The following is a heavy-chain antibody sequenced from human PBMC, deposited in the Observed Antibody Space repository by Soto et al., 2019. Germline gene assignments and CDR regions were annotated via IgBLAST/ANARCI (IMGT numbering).Heavy chain of an antibody. CDR1: GFIFSNYA. V-gene: IGHV3-23*01. J-gene: IGHJ3*02. CDR3: AKNSGYYYDAFDI. Sequence: EVQLLESGAGLVQPGGSLRLSCAASGFIFSNYAMSWVRQAPGKGLEWVSAISGSSGSTFYADSVKGRFTISRDNSKNTLYLKMNSLRAEDTALYYCAKNSGYYYDAFDIWGQGTMVTVSS. CDR2: ISGSSGST. D-gene: IGHD3-22*01.